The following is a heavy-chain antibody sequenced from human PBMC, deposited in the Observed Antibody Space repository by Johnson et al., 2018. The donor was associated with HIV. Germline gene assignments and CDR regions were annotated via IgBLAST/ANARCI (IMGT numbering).Heavy chain of an antibody. D-gene: IGHD3-3*01. J-gene: IGHJ3*02. Sequence: QVQLVESGGGLVKPGGSLRLSCVASRLTLSDSYMSWIRQAPGKGLEWVSYISGSGNAIYYADSVRGRFTISRDNAKNSLYLQMNSLRAEDTAVYYCAREGYYNFWSGADAFDIWGQGTMVTVSS. CDR2: ISGSGNAI. CDR3: AREGYYNFWSGADAFDI. V-gene: IGHV3-11*04. CDR1: RLTLSDSY.